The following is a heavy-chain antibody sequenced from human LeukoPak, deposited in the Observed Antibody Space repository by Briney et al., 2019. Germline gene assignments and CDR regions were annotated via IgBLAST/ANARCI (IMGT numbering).Heavy chain of an antibody. CDR3: ARAAPHYYDSSGYEGDY. D-gene: IGHD3-22*01. CDR2: IWYDGSNK. Sequence: PGGSLRLSCAASGFTFSSYGMHWVRQAPGKWREWVAVIWYDGSNKCYADSVKGRFTISRDNSKNTLYLQMNSLRAEDTAVYYCARAAPHYYDSSGYEGDYWGQGTLVTVSS. V-gene: IGHV3-33*01. CDR1: GFTFSSYG. J-gene: IGHJ4*02.